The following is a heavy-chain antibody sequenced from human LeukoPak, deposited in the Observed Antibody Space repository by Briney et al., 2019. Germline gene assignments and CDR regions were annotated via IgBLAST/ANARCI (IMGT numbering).Heavy chain of an antibody. CDR2: IDYSGST. J-gene: IGHJ5*02. V-gene: IGHV4-39*07. D-gene: IGHD2/OR15-2a*01. Sequence: SETLSLTCTVSGGSISGSSFFWGWIRQPPGKGLEWIANIDYSGSTHYNPSLKSRVTISVDTSKNQFSLKLSSVTAADTAVYYCARDLYGGQFDPWGQGTLVTVSS. CDR1: GGSISGSSFF. CDR3: ARDLYGGQFDP.